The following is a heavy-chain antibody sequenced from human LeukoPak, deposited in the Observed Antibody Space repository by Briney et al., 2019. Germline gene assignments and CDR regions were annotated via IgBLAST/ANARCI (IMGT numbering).Heavy chain of an antibody. J-gene: IGHJ4*02. D-gene: IGHD3-22*01. Sequence: SETLSLTCTVSGGSISSGSYYWSWIRQPAGKGLEWIGRIYTSGSTNYNPSLKSRVTISVDSSKNQFSLKLSSVTAADTAVYYCAREFYYDSSGYYSVYFDYWGQGTLVTVSS. CDR1: GGSISSGSYY. CDR2: IYTSGST. CDR3: AREFYYDSSGYYSVYFDY. V-gene: IGHV4-61*02.